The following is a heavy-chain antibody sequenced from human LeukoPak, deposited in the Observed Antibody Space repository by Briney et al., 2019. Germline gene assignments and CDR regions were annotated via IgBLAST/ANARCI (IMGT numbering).Heavy chain of an antibody. J-gene: IGHJ1*01. V-gene: IGHV1-18*01. CDR3: ARDPYGGNSETEYFQH. CDR1: GYTFTSYG. CDR2: ISAYNGNT. D-gene: IGHD4-23*01. Sequence: GASVKVSCKASGYTFTSYGLSWVRQAPGQGLEWMGWISAYNGNTNYAQKFQGRVTMTRDTSTSTVYMELSSLRSEDTAVYYCARDPYGGNSETEYFQHWGQGTLVTVSS.